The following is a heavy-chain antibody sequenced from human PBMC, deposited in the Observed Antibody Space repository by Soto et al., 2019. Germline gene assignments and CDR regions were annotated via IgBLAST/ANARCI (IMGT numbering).Heavy chain of an antibody. D-gene: IGHD2-2*01. CDR2: IYHSGST. Sequence: SEKLSLTCAVSGGSIRRSGYSGSWIRQPPGKGLEWIGYIYHSGSTYYNPSLKSRVTISVDRSKNQFSMKLSSVTFVETAVYYCARVPDCWGLGTLVTVS. CDR3: ARVPDC. CDR1: GGSIRRSGYS. J-gene: IGHJ4*02. V-gene: IGHV4-30-2*01.